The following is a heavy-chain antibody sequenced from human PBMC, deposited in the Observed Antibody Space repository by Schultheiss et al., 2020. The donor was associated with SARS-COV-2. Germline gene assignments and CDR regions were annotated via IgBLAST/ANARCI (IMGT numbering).Heavy chain of an antibody. CDR2: ITPDGHTT. V-gene: IGHV3-74*01. D-gene: IGHD3-16*02. J-gene: IGHJ5*02. CDR3: VREDYAWGSYRNFDP. Sequence: GGSLRLSCAASGLTLRGYWMHWVRQVPGKGLVWLSSITPDGHTTTYAASVKGRFTISRDNAKNTLDLQMNRLRADDTAVYYCVREDYAWGSYRNFDPWGQGTLVTVSS. CDR1: GLTLRGYW.